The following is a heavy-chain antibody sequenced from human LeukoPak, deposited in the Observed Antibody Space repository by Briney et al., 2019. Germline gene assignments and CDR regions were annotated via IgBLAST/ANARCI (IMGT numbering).Heavy chain of an antibody. Sequence: GASVKVSCKASGYTFTSYGISWVRQAPGQGREWMGWISAYNGNAKYAQKLQGRVTMTTDTSTSTAYMELRSLRSDDTAVYYCAREGPGYCSGGSCYSFQWFDHWGQGTLVTVSS. CDR3: AREGPGYCSGGSCYSFQWFDH. CDR1: GYTFTSYG. J-gene: IGHJ5*02. D-gene: IGHD2-15*01. V-gene: IGHV1-18*01. CDR2: ISAYNGNA.